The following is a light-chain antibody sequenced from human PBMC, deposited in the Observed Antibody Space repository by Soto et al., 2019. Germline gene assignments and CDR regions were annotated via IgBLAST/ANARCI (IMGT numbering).Light chain of an antibody. Sequence: IQLTQFPSSLSASVGDRVTITCRASQDISNYLAWYQQKPGKAPNLLIYAASTLQSGVPSRFSGSGSGTDFTLTISSLQPEDSATYYCQQLNTFLPTVGGGTKVDIK. CDR2: AAS. CDR1: QDISNY. J-gene: IGKJ4*01. CDR3: QQLNTFLPT. V-gene: IGKV1-9*01.